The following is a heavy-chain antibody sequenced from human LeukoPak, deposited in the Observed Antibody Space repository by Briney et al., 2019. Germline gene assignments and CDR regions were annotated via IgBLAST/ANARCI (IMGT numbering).Heavy chain of an antibody. Sequence: SETLCLTCAVSGGSFRGYFWGWVRQTPGKGLEWLGEITHNGGTKYIPSLSGRVSVFQDVSKNQFSLKLSSVTAADTGVYYCARGNSGSHWGDHYFYMDVWGKGTTVIVSS. V-gene: IGHV4-34*01. CDR3: ARGNSGSHWGDHYFYMDV. D-gene: IGHD1-26*01. CDR2: ITHNGGT. CDR1: GGSFRGYF. J-gene: IGHJ6*03.